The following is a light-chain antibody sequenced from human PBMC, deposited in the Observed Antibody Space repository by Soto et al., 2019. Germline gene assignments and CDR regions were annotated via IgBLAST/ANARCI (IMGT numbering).Light chain of an antibody. CDR1: SSDVGGYNY. Sequence: QSALTQPPSASGSPGQSVTISCTGTSSDVGGYNYVSWYQQHPGKAPKLMVYEVTKRPSGVPDRFSGSKSGNTASLTVSGLQADVEADYYCSSRAGSAPYVFGTGTKVTVL. CDR2: EVT. CDR3: SSRAGSAPYV. V-gene: IGLV2-8*01. J-gene: IGLJ1*01.